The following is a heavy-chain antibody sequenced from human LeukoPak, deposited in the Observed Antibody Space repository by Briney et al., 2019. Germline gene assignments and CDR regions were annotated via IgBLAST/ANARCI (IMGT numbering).Heavy chain of an antibody. Sequence: GGSLRLSCAASGFTFSSYGMHWVRQAPGKGLEWVAVISYDGSNKYYADSVKGRFTISRDNSKNTLYLQMNSLRAEDTAVYYCAKDQGIVLMVYLFDYWGQGTLVTVSS. CDR1: GFTFSSYG. J-gene: IGHJ4*02. CDR3: AKDQGIVLMVYLFDY. D-gene: IGHD2-8*01. CDR2: ISYDGSNK. V-gene: IGHV3-30*18.